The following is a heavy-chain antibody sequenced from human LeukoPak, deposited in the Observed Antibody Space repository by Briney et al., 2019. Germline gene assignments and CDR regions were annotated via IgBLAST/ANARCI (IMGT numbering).Heavy chain of an antibody. CDR3: AREVEPISAMDKRDWYFDL. V-gene: IGHV4-59*01. CDR2: IYYSGST. Sequence: SETLSLTCTVSGGSISSYYWSWIRQPPGKGLEWIGYIYYSGSTNYNPSLKSRVTISVDTSKNQFSLKLSSVTAADTAVDYCAREVEPISAMDKRDWYFDLWGRGTLVTVSS. J-gene: IGHJ2*01. D-gene: IGHD5-18*01. CDR1: GGSISSYY.